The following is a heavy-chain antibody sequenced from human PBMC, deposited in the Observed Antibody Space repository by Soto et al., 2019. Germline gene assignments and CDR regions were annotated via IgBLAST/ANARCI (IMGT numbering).Heavy chain of an antibody. D-gene: IGHD1-7*01. CDR3: VRATGTMFHGYYYYGMDV. Sequence: PSETLSLTCTVSGGSISSYYWSWIRQPPGKGLEWIGYIYYSGSTNYNPSLKSRVTISVDTSKNQFSLKLSSVTAADTAVYYCVRATGTMFHGYYYYGMDVWGQGTTVTVSS. CDR1: GGSISSYY. CDR2: IYYSGST. V-gene: IGHV4-59*01. J-gene: IGHJ6*02.